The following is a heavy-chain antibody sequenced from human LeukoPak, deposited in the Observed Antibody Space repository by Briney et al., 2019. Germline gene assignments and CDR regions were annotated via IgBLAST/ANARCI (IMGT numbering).Heavy chain of an antibody. CDR3: ASRHFWSGYSEDYYYYGMDV. J-gene: IGHJ6*02. Sequence: ASVKVSCKASGYTFTGYYMHWVRQAPGQGLEWMGIINPSGGSTSYAQKFQGRVTMTRNTSISTAYMELSSLRSEDTAVYYCASRHFWSGYSEDYYYYGMDVWGQGTTVTVSS. CDR1: GYTFTGYY. CDR2: INPSGGST. V-gene: IGHV1-46*01. D-gene: IGHD3-3*02.